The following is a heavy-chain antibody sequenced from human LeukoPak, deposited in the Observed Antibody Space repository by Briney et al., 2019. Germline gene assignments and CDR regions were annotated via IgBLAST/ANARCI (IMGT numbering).Heavy chain of an antibody. CDR1: GFTFSDSF. J-gene: IGHJ3*02. Sequence: GGSLRLSCGASGFTFSDSFMSWIRQPPGKGLEWLSYISTSGSVTDYADSVKGRFTVSRDNAKKLVYLELKSLRAEDTALYYCVREDSRGAFDIWGQGTMVIVSS. V-gene: IGHV3-11*04. CDR3: VREDSRGAFDI. D-gene: IGHD2-15*01. CDR2: ISTSGSVT.